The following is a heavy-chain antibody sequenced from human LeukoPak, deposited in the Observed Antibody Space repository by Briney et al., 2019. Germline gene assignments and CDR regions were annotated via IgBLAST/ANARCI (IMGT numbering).Heavy chain of an antibody. CDR2: INTNTGNP. D-gene: IGHD2-15*01. CDR3: ARERRTYGPEYCSGSHCRPFGY. J-gene: IGHJ4*02. V-gene: IGHV7-4-1*02. CDR1: GYTFTNYA. Sequence: ASVKVSWKASGYTFTNYAINWVRQAPGQGLEWLGWINTNTGNPTYAQGFTGRFVFSLDTSVSTAYLQISSLKAEDTAVYYCARERRTYGPEYCSGSHCRPFGYWGQGTLVTVSS.